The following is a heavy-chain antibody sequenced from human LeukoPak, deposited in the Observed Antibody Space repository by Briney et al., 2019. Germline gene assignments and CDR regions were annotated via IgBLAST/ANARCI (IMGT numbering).Heavy chain of an antibody. D-gene: IGHD2-21*02. J-gene: IGHJ4*02. CDR3: ARDGSRGNLVTAPDY. CDR2: ISSSSIYI. V-gene: IGHV3-21*01. CDR1: GFIFSSYS. Sequence: PGGSLRLSCAASGFIFSSYSMNWVRQAPGKGLEWVSSISSSSIYIYYADSVKGRFTISRDNAKNSLYLQMNSLRAEDTDVYYCARDGSRGNLVTAPDYWGQGTLVTVSS.